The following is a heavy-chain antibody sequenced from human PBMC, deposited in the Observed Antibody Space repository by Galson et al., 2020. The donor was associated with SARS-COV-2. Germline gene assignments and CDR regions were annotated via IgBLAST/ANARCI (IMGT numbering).Heavy chain of an antibody. CDR1: GYTFTSDY. CDR2: INPTGGST. V-gene: IGHV1-46*01. J-gene: IGHJ3*02. D-gene: IGHD3-3*01. CDR3: ARDPSHYDFWGGYYIGAFDI. Sequence: ASFKGSCKASGYTFTSDYMHWVRQTPVQWLSCMGIINPTGGSTIYAQKFQGRVTMTRDTSTSTVYMELSSLRSEDTAVYYCARDPSHYDFWGGYYIGAFDIWGQGTMVTVSS.